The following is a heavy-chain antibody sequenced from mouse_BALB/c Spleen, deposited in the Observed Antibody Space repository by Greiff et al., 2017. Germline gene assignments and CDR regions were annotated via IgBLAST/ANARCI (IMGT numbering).Heavy chain of an antibody. CDR2: ISSGSSTI. J-gene: IGHJ4*01. CDR1: GFTFSSFG. Sequence: DVKLVESGGDLVKPGGSRKLSCAASGFTFSSFGMHWVRQAPEKGLEWVAYISSGSSTIYYADTVKGRFTISRDNPKNTLFLQMTSLRSEDTAMYYCAGLLGYAMDYWGQGTSVTVSS. CDR3: AGLLGYAMDY. V-gene: IGHV5-17*02. D-gene: IGHD4-1*01.